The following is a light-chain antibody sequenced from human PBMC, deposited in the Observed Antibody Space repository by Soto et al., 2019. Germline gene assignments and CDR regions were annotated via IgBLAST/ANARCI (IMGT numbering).Light chain of an antibody. CDR2: KAS. CDR3: QQYNSYST. CDR1: QSISSW. J-gene: IGKJ5*01. V-gene: IGKV1-5*03. Sequence: DIQXTXXPXXXSXSXGDRVTITCRASQSISSWLAWYQQKPGKAPKLLIYKASSLESGVPSRFSGSGSGTEFTLTISSLQPDDFATYYCQQYNSYSTFGQGTRLEIK.